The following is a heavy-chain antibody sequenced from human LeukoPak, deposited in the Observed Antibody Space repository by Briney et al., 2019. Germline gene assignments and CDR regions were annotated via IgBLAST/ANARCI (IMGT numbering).Heavy chain of an antibody. Sequence: GGSLRLSCAASGFTVSSNYMSWVRQAPGKGLEWVSVIYSAGNTYYADSVQGRFTMSRENPENTLYLQMNSLRAEDTAVYYCARAHDRGYYYGFDYLGQGTLVTVSS. V-gene: IGHV3-66*01. J-gene: IGHJ4*02. D-gene: IGHD3-22*01. CDR1: GFTVSSNY. CDR2: IYSAGNT. CDR3: ARAHDRGYYYGFDY.